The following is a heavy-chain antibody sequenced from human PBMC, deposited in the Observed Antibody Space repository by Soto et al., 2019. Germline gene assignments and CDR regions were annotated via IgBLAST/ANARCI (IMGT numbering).Heavy chain of an antibody. V-gene: IGHV3-30*18. J-gene: IGHJ4*02. Sequence: GGSLRLSCAASGFTFSSYGMHWVRQAPGKGLEWVAVISYDGSNKYYADSVKGRFTISRDNSKNTLYLQMNSLRAEDTAVYYCAKDLRTAAVVVPAAIGYWGQGTLVTVSS. CDR2: ISYDGSNK. D-gene: IGHD2-2*02. CDR1: GFTFSSYG. CDR3: AKDLRTAAVVVPAAIGY.